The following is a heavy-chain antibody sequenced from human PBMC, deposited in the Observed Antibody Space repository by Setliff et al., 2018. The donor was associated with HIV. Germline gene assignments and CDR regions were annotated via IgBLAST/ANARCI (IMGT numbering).Heavy chain of an antibody. D-gene: IGHD3-22*01. V-gene: IGHV4-59*11. J-gene: IGHJ4*02. CDR3: FLFYDDRSGFYWD. Sequence: PSETLSLTCTVSGGSIRSHYWSWIRQPPGKGLEWIGSFYHTGSTHYNPSLKSRTTMSLDTSRNQVSLKLSSVSAADTAVYYCFLFYDDRSGFYWDWGQGTPVTVSS. CDR1: GGSIRSHY. CDR2: FYHTGST.